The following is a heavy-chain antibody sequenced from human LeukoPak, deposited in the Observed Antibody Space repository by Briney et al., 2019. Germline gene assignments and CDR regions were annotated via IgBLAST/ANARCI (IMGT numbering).Heavy chain of an antibody. D-gene: IGHD2-2*01. CDR1: GFTFSSYA. CDR2: IGGSGGNT. Sequence: PGGSLRLSCAASGFTFSSYAMSWVRQAPGKGPEWVSSIGGSGGNTYYADSVKGRSTISRDNSKNTLYLQMNSLRAEDTAVYYCAKDLYCSSTSCYEAVYWGQGTLVTVSS. CDR3: AKDLYCSSTSCYEAVY. V-gene: IGHV3-23*01. J-gene: IGHJ4*02.